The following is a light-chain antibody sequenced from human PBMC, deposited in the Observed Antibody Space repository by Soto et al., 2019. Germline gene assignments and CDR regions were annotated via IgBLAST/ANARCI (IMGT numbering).Light chain of an antibody. Sequence: EIVLTQSPATLSLSPGERVTLSCRASQSVRSSLAWYQQKPGQAPRLLIYDASNRATGIPARFSGSGSGTDFTLTISSLEPEDFAIYYCQQRSNWPPTFGQGTKVEIK. CDR2: DAS. CDR3: QQRSNWPPT. CDR1: QSVRSS. J-gene: IGKJ1*01. V-gene: IGKV3-11*01.